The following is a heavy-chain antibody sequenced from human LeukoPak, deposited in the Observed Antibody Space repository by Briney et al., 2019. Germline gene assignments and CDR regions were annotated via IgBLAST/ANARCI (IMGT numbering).Heavy chain of an antibody. Sequence: GGSLRLSCAASGFTFSSYSMNWVRQAPGKGLEWVSSISSSSSYIYYADSVKGRFTISRDNAKNSLYLQMNSLRAEDTAVYYCAKGWIQIWMPFDYWGQGTLVTVSS. D-gene: IGHD5-18*01. V-gene: IGHV3-21*04. CDR3: AKGWIQIWMPFDY. CDR2: ISSSSSYI. J-gene: IGHJ4*02. CDR1: GFTFSSYS.